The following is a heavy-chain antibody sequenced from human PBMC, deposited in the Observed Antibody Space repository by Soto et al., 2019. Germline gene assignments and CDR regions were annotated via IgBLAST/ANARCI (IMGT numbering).Heavy chain of an antibody. CDR3: ARGPLVVLNYFES. CDR2: IFPLTDIP. J-gene: IGHJ4*02. Sequence: QVQLVQSGTEVKKPGSSVKVACKASGGTFRNYPINWVRQAPGQGLEWMGSIFPLTDIPDYAQNFQARLTISADKSTSPAYRELSSLTSDATAMYFCARGPLVVLNYFESWGQGTLVTFS. V-gene: IGHV1-69*02. CDR1: GGTFRNYP.